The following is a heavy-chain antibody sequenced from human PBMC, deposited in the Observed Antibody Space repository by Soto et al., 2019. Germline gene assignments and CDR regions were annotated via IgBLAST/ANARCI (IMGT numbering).Heavy chain of an antibody. CDR2: INPSNGFT. CDR3: ARDWPDTYCGGDCPLGYFYHGMDV. V-gene: IGHV1-46*02. J-gene: IGHJ6*02. D-gene: IGHD2-21*02. CDR1: GFTFNIYY. Sequence: QVQLVQSGAELKKPGASVSLSCKASGFTFNIYYIHWVRQSPGEGLQWLGVINPSNGFTSYAQKFQGIVTMTAYTSTTKVYLGLSVLRSGDTAVYFCARDWPDTYCGGDCPLGYFYHGMDVWGQGTAVTVSS.